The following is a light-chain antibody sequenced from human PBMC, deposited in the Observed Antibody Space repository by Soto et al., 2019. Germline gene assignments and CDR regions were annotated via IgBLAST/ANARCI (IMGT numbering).Light chain of an antibody. V-gene: IGLV4-60*02. CDR3: ETWANNSWV. CDR2: LEGTGKY. CDR1: SGHVSYI. Sequence: QLVLTQSSSASASLGSSVKLTCTLSSGHVSYIIAWHQQQPGKAPRYLMKLEGTGKYNKGSGVCDRCSGSSSWADRYLTISDLQFEDAADYYCETWANNSWVFGRGTKLTVL. J-gene: IGLJ3*02.